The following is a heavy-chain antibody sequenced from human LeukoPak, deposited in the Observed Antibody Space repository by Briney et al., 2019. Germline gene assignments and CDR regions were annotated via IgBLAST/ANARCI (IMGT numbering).Heavy chain of an antibody. V-gene: IGHV3-48*01. CDR2: ITSTSSTI. CDR1: GFTFDDYG. D-gene: IGHD2-15*01. Sequence: GGSLRLSCAASGFTFDDYGMSWVRQAPGKGLEWVSYITSTSSTIFYADSVKGRFTISRDNAKNSLSLQMNSLRAEDTAVYYCARDLREVVRDVWGQGTLVTVSS. CDR3: ARDLREVVRDV. J-gene: IGHJ4*02.